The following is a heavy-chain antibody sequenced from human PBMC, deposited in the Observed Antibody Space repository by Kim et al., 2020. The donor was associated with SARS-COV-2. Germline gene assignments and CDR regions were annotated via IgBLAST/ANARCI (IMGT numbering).Heavy chain of an antibody. CDR1: GFTFNSFG. CDR2: ISTDGRTI. V-gene: IGHV3-74*01. CDR3: LRGAFDY. Sequence: GGSLRLSCAASGFTFNSFGMHWVRQSPGKGLVWVSRISTDGRTIDYADSVKGRFAISRDNAKNMLYLQMNSLRADDTAVYYCLRGAFDYWGPGTLVTVSS. J-gene: IGHJ4*02.